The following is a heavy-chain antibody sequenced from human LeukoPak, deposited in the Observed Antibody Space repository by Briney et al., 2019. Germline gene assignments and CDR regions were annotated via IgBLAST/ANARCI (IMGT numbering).Heavy chain of an antibody. V-gene: IGHV3-30*18. CDR1: GFTFSSYG. J-gene: IGHJ4*02. CDR3: AKDLNYYDSSGYWGDY. CDR2: ISYDGSNK. D-gene: IGHD3-22*01. Sequence: PGGSLRLSCAASGFTFSSYGMHWVRQAPGKGLEWVAVISYDGSNKYYADSVKGRFTISRDNSKNTLYLQMNSLRAEDTAVYYCAKDLNYYDSSGYWGDYWGQGTLVTVSS.